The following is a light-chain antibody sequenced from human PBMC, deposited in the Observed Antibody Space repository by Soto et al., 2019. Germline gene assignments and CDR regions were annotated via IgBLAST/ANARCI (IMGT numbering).Light chain of an antibody. CDR1: QSISSY. J-gene: IGKJ4*01. Sequence: IQMTQSQSSLSASVGDRVTITCRASQSISSYLNWYQQKPGKAPKLLIYAASSLQSGVPSRFSGSGSGTDFTLTISSLQPEDSATYYCQQRHSTPLTFGGGTNVDI. CDR3: QQRHSTPLT. V-gene: IGKV1-39*01. CDR2: AAS.